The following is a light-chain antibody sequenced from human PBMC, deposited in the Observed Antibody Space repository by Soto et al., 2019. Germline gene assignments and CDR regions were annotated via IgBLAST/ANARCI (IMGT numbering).Light chain of an antibody. CDR2: AAS. CDR1: QSVSSSY. CDR3: HQYGTSPRT. V-gene: IGKV3-20*01. J-gene: IGKJ4*01. Sequence: EIVLTQSPGTLSLSPGERATLSCRASQSVSSSYLGWYQQNPGQAPRLLIYAASTRATGISDRFNGSGSGRDFTLTISRLEPEDFAVYYCHQYGTSPRTVGGGTKVEIK.